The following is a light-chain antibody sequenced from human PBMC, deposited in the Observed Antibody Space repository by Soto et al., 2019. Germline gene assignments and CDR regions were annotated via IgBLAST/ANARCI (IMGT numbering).Light chain of an antibody. V-gene: IGKV3-15*01. J-gene: IGKJ2*01. CDR3: QQYNNWPPYT. CDR1: QSVTSN. CDR2: GAS. Sequence: EIVMTQSPATLSVSPGERATLSCRASQSVTSNLAWYQQKPGQAPRLLIYGASTRATGIPARFSGGGSGREFTLTISSLQSEDFAVYYCQQYNNWPPYTFGQGTNLEIK.